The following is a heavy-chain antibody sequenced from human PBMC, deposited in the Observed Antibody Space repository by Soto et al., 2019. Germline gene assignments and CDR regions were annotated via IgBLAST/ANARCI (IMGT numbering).Heavy chain of an antibody. CDR3: GRERPDGARLDP. V-gene: IGHV4-30-4*01. Sequence: QVQLQESGPGLVKPSQTLSLTCTVSGGSISSGDYYWSWIRQPPGKGLEWIGYIYHSGSTYYNPSLTSRVTISVNTSKNQFSLELSSVTAADPAVYYCGRERPDGARLDPWCQGTLVTVSS. CDR2: IYHSGST. CDR1: GGSISSGDYY. D-gene: IGHD6-6*01. J-gene: IGHJ5*02.